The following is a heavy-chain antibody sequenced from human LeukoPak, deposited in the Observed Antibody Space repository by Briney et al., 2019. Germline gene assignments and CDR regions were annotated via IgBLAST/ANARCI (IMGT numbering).Heavy chain of an antibody. D-gene: IGHD5-18*01. CDR2: INHSGST. CDR1: GESFSGYY. Sequence: SETLSLTCAVYGESFSGYYWSWIRQPPGKGLEWIGEINHSGSTNYNPSLKSRVTISVDTSKNQFSLKLSSVTAADTAVYYCARDMRGYSYGSFDYWGQGTLVTGSS. CDR3: ARDMRGYSYGSFDY. J-gene: IGHJ4*02. V-gene: IGHV4-34*01.